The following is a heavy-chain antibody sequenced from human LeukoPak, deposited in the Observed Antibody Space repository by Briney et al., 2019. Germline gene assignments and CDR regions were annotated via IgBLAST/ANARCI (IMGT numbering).Heavy chain of an antibody. CDR2: IIPILGIA. CDR3: ARALNYYDSSGYYSMDY. J-gene: IGHJ4*02. V-gene: IGHV1-69*04. CDR1: GGTFSSYA. Sequence: GASVKVSCKASGGTFSSYAISRVRQAPGQGLEWMGRIIPILGIANYAQKFQGRVTITADKSTSTAYMELSSLRSEDTAVYYCARALNYYDSSGYYSMDYWGQGTLVTVSS. D-gene: IGHD3-22*01.